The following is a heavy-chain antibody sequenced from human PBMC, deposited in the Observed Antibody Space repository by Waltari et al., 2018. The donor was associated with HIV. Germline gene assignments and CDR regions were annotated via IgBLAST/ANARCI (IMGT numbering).Heavy chain of an antibody. J-gene: IGHJ2*01. D-gene: IGHD1-26*01. CDR1: GGPVRRSSYF. CDR3: ARHALRVGAAYWNFDL. CDR2: IYYTGRA. V-gene: IGHV4-39*01. Sequence: QLQLQESGPGLVKPSETLSLTCTVSGGPVRRSSYFWGWVRQPPGKGLGWVGRIYYTGRAYYNPSLKSRVTISVDTSKNQFSLKVTSVTAADTAVYYCARHALRVGAAYWNFDLWGRGTLVTVSS.